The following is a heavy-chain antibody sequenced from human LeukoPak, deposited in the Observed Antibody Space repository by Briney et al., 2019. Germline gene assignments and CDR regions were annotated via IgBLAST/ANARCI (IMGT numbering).Heavy chain of an antibody. J-gene: IGHJ6*03. D-gene: IGHD1-26*01. CDR3: AKGHGWEASYYYYYMDV. Sequence: GGSLRLSCAASGFKFSSYSMNWVRQAPGRGLEWVSSISGSSSYIYYADSVKGRFTISRDNSKNTLYLKMNSLRAEDTAVYYCAKGHGWEASYYYYYMDVWGKGTTVTISS. V-gene: IGHV3-21*01. CDR1: GFKFSSYS. CDR2: ISGSSSYI.